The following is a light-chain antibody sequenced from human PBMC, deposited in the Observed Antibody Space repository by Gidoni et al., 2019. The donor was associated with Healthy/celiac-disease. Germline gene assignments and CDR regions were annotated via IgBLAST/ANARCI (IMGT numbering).Light chain of an antibody. CDR2: AAS. J-gene: IGKJ3*01. V-gene: IGKV1-39*01. Sequence: DIQMTQSPSSLSASVGDRVTITCRASQSISSYLNWYQQKPGKAPKLLIYAASSLQSGVPSRFSGRGSGTDFTLTISSLQHEDFATYYCQQSYSTPGTFGPGTKVDIK. CDR3: QQSYSTPGT. CDR1: QSISSY.